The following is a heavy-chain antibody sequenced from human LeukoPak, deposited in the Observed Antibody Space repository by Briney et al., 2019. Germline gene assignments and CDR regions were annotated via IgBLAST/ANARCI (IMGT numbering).Heavy chain of an antibody. CDR3: ARGSKGIAVDY. CDR1: GYTFTGYY. J-gene: IGHJ4*02. Sequence: ASVKVSCKASGYTFTGYYMHWVRQAPGQGLEWMGWINPNSGGTNYAQKFQGRVTITRDTSASTAYMELSSLRSEDTAVYYCARGSKGIAVDYWGQGTLVTVSS. V-gene: IGHV1-2*02. CDR2: INPNSGGT. D-gene: IGHD6-13*01.